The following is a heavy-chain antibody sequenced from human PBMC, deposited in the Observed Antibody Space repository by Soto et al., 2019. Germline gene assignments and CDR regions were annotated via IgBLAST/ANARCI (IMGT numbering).Heavy chain of an antibody. CDR1: GFTFSSYA. J-gene: IGHJ3*02. CDR3: ARSLSSGWYAAFDI. V-gene: IGHV3-30-3*01. CDR2: ISYDGSNK. D-gene: IGHD6-19*01. Sequence: PGGSLRLSCAASGFTFSSYAMHWVRQAPGKGLEWVAVISYDGSNKYYADSVKGRFTISRDNSKNTLYLQMNSLRAEYTAVYYCARSLSSGWYAAFDIWGQGTMVTVSS.